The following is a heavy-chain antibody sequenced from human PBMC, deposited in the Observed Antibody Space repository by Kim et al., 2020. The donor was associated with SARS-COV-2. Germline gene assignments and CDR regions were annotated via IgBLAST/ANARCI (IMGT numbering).Heavy chain of an antibody. CDR3: AKDAYDYGSGNYVFDY. D-gene: IGHD3-10*01. J-gene: IGHJ4*02. Sequence: SAKARFTISTNTSKNRLYLQMNSLSAVDTAVYYCAKDAYDYGSGNYVFDYWGQGTLVTVSS. V-gene: IGHV3-23*01.